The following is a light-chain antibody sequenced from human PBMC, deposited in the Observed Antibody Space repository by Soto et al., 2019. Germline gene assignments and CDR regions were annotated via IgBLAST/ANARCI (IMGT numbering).Light chain of an antibody. CDR2: DTS. V-gene: IGLV7-46*01. J-gene: IGLJ2*01. CDR3: LLAYSSSRPV. CDR1: TGDVTSGHY. Sequence: QAVVTQEPSLTESPGGTVTLTCGSSTGDVTSGHYPYWFQQTPGQAPRTLIYDTSNKHSWTPARFSGSLLGGKAALTLSGAQPEDEAIYYCLLAYSSSRPVFGGGTKLTVL.